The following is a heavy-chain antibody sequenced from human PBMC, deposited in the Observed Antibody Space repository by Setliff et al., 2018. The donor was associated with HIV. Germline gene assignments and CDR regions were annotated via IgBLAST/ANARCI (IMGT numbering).Heavy chain of an antibody. J-gene: IGHJ3*02. CDR1: GFTFSNYW. CDR3: ALVGGITVPPDGFDI. Sequence: GESLKISCAASGFTFSNYWMNWVRQVPGKGLVWVARISPDGRSTTHADAVKGRFTISRDNAKNTLYLHMNSLRAEDTSVYHCALVGGITVPPDGFDIWGQGTMVTVSS. D-gene: IGHD3-22*01. V-gene: IGHV3-74*01. CDR2: ISPDGRST.